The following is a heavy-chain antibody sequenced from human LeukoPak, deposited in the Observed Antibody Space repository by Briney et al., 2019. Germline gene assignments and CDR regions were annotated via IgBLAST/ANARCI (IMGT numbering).Heavy chain of an antibody. D-gene: IGHD5-18*01. CDR1: GYTFTSYG. Sequence: ASVKVSCKASGYTFTSYGISWVRQAPGQGLEWMGLINPSGGSTRYAQKFQGRVTMTRDMSTSTVYMELSSLRSEDTAVYYCARALPHRRLMDTTMEQHWFDPWGQGTLVTVSS. J-gene: IGHJ5*02. CDR3: ARALPHRRLMDTTMEQHWFDP. V-gene: IGHV1-46*01. CDR2: INPSGGST.